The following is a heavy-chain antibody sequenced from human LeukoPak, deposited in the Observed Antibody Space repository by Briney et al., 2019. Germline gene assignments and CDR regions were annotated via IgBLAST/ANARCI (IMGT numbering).Heavy chain of an antibody. D-gene: IGHD3-22*01. CDR2: ISWNSGSI. Sequence: GGSLRLSCAASGFTFDDYAMHWVRQAPGKGLEWVSGISWNSGSIGYADSVKGRFTISRDNAKNSLYLQMNSLRAEDTAVYYCAREGRPYYDSSGQVAFDIWGQGTMVIVSS. V-gene: IGHV3-9*01. J-gene: IGHJ3*02. CDR1: GFTFDDYA. CDR3: AREGRPYYDSSGQVAFDI.